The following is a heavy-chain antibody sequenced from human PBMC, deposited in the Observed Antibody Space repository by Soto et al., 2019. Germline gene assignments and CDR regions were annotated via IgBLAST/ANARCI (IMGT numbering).Heavy chain of an antibody. D-gene: IGHD6-13*01. CDR3: ARDVSPPDSSSWFRWLDP. J-gene: IGHJ5*02. CDR1: GGSISSYY. V-gene: IGHV4-4*07. CDR2: IYTSGST. Sequence: PSETLSLTCTVSGGSISSYYWSWIRQPAGKGLECIWRIYTSGSTNYNPSLKSRVTMSVDTSKNQFSLKLSSVTAADTAVYYCARDVSPPDSSSWFRWLDPWGQGTLVTVSS.